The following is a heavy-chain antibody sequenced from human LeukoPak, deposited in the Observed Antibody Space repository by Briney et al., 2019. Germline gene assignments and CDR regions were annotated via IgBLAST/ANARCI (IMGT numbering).Heavy chain of an antibody. D-gene: IGHD3-9*01. J-gene: IGHJ4*02. CDR3: ARWDYDILTGYSHYFDY. V-gene: IGHV5-51*01. CDR2: IYPGYSDT. CDR1: GYSFPSYW. Sequence: ESPKTSWNGSGYSFPSYWIGWVRQMPGKGLGWMGIIYPGYSDTRYSPPFQGQLTISADKSISTDYLQWSSLKASDPAMYYCARWDYDILTGYSHYFDYWVQGTLVAVSS.